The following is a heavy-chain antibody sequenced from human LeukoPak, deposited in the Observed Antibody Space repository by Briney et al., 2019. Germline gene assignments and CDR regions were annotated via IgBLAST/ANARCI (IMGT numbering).Heavy chain of an antibody. CDR2: INSDGSST. Sequence: PGGSLRLSCAASGFTFSSYWMYWVRQAPGKGLVWVSRINSDGSSTSHADSVKGRFTISRDNAKNTLYLQMNSLRAEDTAVYYCAKRAVAGAYFDYWGQGTLVTVSS. V-gene: IGHV3-74*01. J-gene: IGHJ4*02. D-gene: IGHD6-19*01. CDR1: GFTFSSYW. CDR3: AKRAVAGAYFDY.